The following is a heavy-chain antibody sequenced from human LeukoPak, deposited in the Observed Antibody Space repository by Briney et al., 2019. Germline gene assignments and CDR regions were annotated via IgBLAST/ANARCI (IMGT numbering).Heavy chain of an antibody. V-gene: IGHV4-61*01. CDR3: ARNTSSSPWFDP. CDR2: AYYIGTT. J-gene: IGHJ5*02. Sequence: ASETLSLTCIVSGGSVSSPNSYWSWLRQPPGKGLEWIGNAYYIGTTSYNSSLKSRVTISVDTSKNQFSLEVTSVTAADTAVYYCARNTSSSPWFDPWDQGTLVTVSS. D-gene: IGHD6-6*01. CDR1: GGSVSSPNSY.